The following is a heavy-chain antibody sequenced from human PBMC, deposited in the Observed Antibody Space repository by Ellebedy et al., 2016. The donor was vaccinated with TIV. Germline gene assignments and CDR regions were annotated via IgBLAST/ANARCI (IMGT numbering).Heavy chain of an antibody. J-gene: IGHJ5*02. D-gene: IGHD6-19*01. CDR1: GYTFTGYY. Sequence: ASVKVSXKASGYTFTGYYMHWVRQAPGQGLVWMGWINPNSGNTGYAQKFQGRVTMTRNTSISTAYMELSSLRSEDTAVYYCARVRWLVPSNWFDPWGQGTLVTVSS. CDR3: ARVRWLVPSNWFDP. V-gene: IGHV1-8*02. CDR2: INPNSGNT.